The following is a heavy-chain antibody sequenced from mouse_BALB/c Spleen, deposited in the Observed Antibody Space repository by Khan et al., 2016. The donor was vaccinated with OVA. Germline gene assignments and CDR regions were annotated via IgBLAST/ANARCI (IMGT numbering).Heavy chain of an antibody. CDR2: ISNGGGST. V-gene: IGHV5-12*02. J-gene: IGHJ4*01. Sequence: EVELVESGGGLVQPGGSLKLSCATSGFTFSDYYMYWVRQTPEKRLEWVAYISNGGGSTYYPDTVKGRFTISRDNAKHTLYLHMSRLKSEDTAMSYCAKQLCGAIDHWGQGTSVTVSS. D-gene: IGHD1-1*02. CDR1: GFTFSDYY. CDR3: AKQLCGAIDH.